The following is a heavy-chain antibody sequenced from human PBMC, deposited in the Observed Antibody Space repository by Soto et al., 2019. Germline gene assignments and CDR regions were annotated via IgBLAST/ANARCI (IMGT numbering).Heavy chain of an antibody. V-gene: IGHV3-23*01. CDR2: ISGGGDST. D-gene: IGHD2-2*02. Sequence: GGSLRLSCAASGFIFSNYAMRWVRQAPGKGLEWVSSISGGGDSTYYADSVKGRLTISRDNSKNTLYLQMNSLRAEDTAVYYCAKDYCSSTSCYTLGVFDIWGQGTMVTVSS. J-gene: IGHJ3*02. CDR3: AKDYCSSTSCYTLGVFDI. CDR1: GFIFSNYA.